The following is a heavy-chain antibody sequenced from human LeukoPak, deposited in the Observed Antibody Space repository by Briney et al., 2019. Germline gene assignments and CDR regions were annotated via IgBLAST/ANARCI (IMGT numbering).Heavy chain of an antibody. CDR1: GFTFSSYW. V-gene: IGHV3-7*01. D-gene: IGHD5-12*01. CDR2: IKQDGSEK. J-gene: IGHJ6*02. CDR3: ARESHSWDYSGYDPYYGMDV. Sequence: PGGSLRLSCAASGFTFSSYWMSWVRQAPGKGLEWVANIKQDGSEKYYVDSVKGRFTISRDNAKNPLYLQMNSLRAEDTAVYYCARESHSWDYSGYDPYYGMDVWGQGTTVTVSS.